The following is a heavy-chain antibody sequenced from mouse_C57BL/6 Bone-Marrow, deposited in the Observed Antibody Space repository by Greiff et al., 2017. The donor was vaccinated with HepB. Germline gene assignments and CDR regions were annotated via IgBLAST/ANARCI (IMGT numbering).Heavy chain of an antibody. J-gene: IGHJ1*03. CDR1: GYAFSSYW. CDR2: IYPGDGDT. D-gene: IGHD1-1*01. CDR3: ARPLYYGSSYWYFDV. Sequence: QVQLKQSGAELVKPGASVKISCKASGYAFSSYWMNWVKQRPGKGLEWIGQIYPGDGDTNYNGKFKGKATLTADKSSSTAYMQLSSLTSEDSAVYFCARPLYYGSSYWYFDVWGTGTTVTVSS. V-gene: IGHV1-80*01.